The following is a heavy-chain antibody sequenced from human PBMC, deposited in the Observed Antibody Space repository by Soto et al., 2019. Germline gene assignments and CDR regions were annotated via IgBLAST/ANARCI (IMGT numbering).Heavy chain of an antibody. CDR2: IYYSGST. V-gene: IGHV4-31*03. CDR3: ARNYGSNYYYGMTS. J-gene: IGHJ6*02. CDR1: GGSISSGGYY. Sequence: SETLSLTCTVSGGSISSGGYYWSWIRQHPGKGLEWIGYIYYSGSTYYNPSLKSRVTISVDTSKNQFSLKLSSVTAADTAVYYCARNYGSNYYYGMTSGAKGPRSPSP. D-gene: IGHD3-10*01.